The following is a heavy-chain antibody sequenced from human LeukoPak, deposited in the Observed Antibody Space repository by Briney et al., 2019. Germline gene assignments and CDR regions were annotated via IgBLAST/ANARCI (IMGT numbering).Heavy chain of an antibody. CDR2: ISGSGYST. D-gene: IGHD4-17*01. Sequence: GGSLRLSCAASGFTFSSYAMSWVRQASGKGLEWVSVISGSGYSTYYADSVKGRFTISRDNSKNTLYLQMNSLRAEDTAVYYCAKDYGDYAYYFDYWGQGTLVTVSS. V-gene: IGHV3-23*01. CDR3: AKDYGDYAYYFDY. CDR1: GFTFSSYA. J-gene: IGHJ4*02.